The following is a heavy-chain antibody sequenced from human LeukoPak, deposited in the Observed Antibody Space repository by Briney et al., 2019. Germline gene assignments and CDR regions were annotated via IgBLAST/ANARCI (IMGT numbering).Heavy chain of an antibody. V-gene: IGHV4-59*01. J-gene: IGHJ5*02. CDR2: IYYSGST. CDR1: GGSISSYY. CDR3: AREVEQLGNWFDP. Sequence: SETLSLTCTVSGGSISSYYWSWIRQPPGKGLEWIGYIYYSGSTNYNPSLKSRVTISVDTSKNQFSLKLSSVTAANTAVYYCAREVEQLGNWFDPWGQGTLVTVSS. D-gene: IGHD6-6*01.